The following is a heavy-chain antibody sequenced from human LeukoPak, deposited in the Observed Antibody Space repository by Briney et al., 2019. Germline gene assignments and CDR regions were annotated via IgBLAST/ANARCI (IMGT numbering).Heavy chain of an antibody. CDR3: AKAESGAFDY. Sequence: GGSLRLSCAASGFTFSSCGMHWVRQAPGKGLEWVAVISYDGSNKYYADSVKGRFTISRDNSKNTLYLQMNSLRAEDTAVYYCAKAESGAFDYWGQGTLVTVSS. CDR2: ISYDGSNK. J-gene: IGHJ4*02. V-gene: IGHV3-30*18. D-gene: IGHD3-10*01. CDR1: GFTFSSCG.